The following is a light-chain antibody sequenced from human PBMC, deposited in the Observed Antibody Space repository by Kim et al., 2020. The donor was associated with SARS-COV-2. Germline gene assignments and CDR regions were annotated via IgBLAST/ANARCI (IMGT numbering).Light chain of an antibody. CDR2: YDS. CDR1: NIGSKA. J-gene: IGLJ1*01. V-gene: IGLV3-21*01. Sequence: SYELTQPPSVSVAPGTTANLPCGGDNIGSKAVHWYQQKPGQAPVLVITYDSDRPSGIPQRFSGSNSGDAATLTISRVEAGDEADDYCQVWETSSYRLVFG. CDR3: QVWETSSYRLV.